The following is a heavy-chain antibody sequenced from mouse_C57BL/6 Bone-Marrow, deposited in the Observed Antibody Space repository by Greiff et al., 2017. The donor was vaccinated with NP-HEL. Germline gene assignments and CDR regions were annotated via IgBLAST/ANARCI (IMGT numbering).Heavy chain of an antibody. Sequence: EVKVVESGGGLVKPGGSLKLSCAASGFTFSSYAMSWVRQTPEKRLEWVATISDGGSYTYYPDNVKGRFTISRDNAKNNLYLQMSHLKSEDTAMYYCARDLTGAYWGQGTLVTVSA. CDR1: GFTFSSYA. D-gene: IGHD1-1*01. CDR3: ARDLTGAY. J-gene: IGHJ3*01. CDR2: ISDGGSYT. V-gene: IGHV5-4*01.